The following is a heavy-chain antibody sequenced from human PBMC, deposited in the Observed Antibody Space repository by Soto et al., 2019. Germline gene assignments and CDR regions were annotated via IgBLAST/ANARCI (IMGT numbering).Heavy chain of an antibody. CDR2: TYPFDSDT. J-gene: IGHJ4*01. CDR3: GRHYGGDTTGIDY. D-gene: IGHD3-16*01. Sequence: GESLKISCDGSGYTFTYYWIGWVRQMPGKGLEWMGVTYPFDSDTRYSPSFQGRVTISAVQSTNNAYLELSRLQASDTAIYYCGRHYGGDTTGIDYWGQGTMVTVSS. CDR1: GYTFTYYW. V-gene: IGHV5-51*01.